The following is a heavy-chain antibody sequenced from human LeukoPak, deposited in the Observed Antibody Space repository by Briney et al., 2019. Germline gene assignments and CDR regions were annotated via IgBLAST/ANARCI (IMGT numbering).Heavy chain of an antibody. J-gene: IGHJ5*02. Sequence: PGGSLRLSCVVSGFTFNRYWMTWVRQAPGKGLEWVANIKQDGSEKNYVDSVKGRFTISRDKDKDSLYLQMNSLRAEDTAVYYCVREDDTKVPAQRGDWFDPWGQGALVTVSS. V-gene: IGHV3-7*01. CDR1: GFTFNRYW. CDR3: VREDDTKVPAQRGDWFDP. D-gene: IGHD2-2*01. CDR2: IKQDGSEK.